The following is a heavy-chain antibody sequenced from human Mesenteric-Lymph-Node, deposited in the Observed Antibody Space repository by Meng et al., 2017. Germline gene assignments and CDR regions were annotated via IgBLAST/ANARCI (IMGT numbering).Heavy chain of an antibody. Sequence: SETLSLTCTVSGGSISSYYWSWIRQPPGKGLEWIGYIYYSGSTNYNPSLKSRVTISVDTSKNQFSLKLSSVTAADTAVYYCARDYDYYDSSGYYRTINWFDPWGQGTLVTVSS. D-gene: IGHD3-22*01. CDR1: GGSISSYY. V-gene: IGHV4-59*12. CDR2: IYYSGST. J-gene: IGHJ5*02. CDR3: ARDYDYYDSSGYYRTINWFDP.